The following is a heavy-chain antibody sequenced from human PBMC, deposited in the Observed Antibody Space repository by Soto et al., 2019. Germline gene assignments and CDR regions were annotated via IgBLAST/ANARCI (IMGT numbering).Heavy chain of an antibody. Sequence: QVQLQESGPGLVKPSQTLSLTCTVSGDSISRGGYYWNWIRQHPRKGLEWIGYIYHSGSTNYNPSLKSRVIISVDTSKNQLSLELSSVTAADTAIYYCARDGAGAYGLGWFDPWGQGILVTVSS. CDR2: IYHSGST. J-gene: IGHJ5*02. CDR1: GDSISRGGYY. D-gene: IGHD2-21*01. CDR3: ARDGAGAYGLGWFDP. V-gene: IGHV4-31*03.